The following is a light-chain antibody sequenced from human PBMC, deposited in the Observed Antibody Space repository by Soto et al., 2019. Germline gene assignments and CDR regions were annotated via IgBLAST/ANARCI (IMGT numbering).Light chain of an antibody. Sequence: EIVLTQSPATLSLSPGERATLSCRASQSVSFYLAWYQQKPGQAPRLLIYDASKRDTDIPARFSGSGSGTDFSLTISSLEPEDFAVYFCQQRETFGQGTKVDI. CDR2: DAS. V-gene: IGKV3-11*01. J-gene: IGKJ1*01. CDR3: QQRET. CDR1: QSVSFY.